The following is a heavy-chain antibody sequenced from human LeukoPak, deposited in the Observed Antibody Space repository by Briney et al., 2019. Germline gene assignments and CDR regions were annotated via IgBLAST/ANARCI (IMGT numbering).Heavy chain of an antibody. CDR2: ISSSSSYI. Sequence: GGSLRLSCAASGFTFSSYSMNWVRQAPGKGLEWVSSISSSSSYIYYADSVKGRFTISRDNAKNSLYLQMNSLRAEDTAVYYCARAGRTTIFGVAWKPADYYYYYMDVWGKGTTVTISS. CDR3: ARAGRTTIFGVAWKPADYYYYYMDV. V-gene: IGHV3-21*01. D-gene: IGHD3-3*01. CDR1: GFTFSSYS. J-gene: IGHJ6*03.